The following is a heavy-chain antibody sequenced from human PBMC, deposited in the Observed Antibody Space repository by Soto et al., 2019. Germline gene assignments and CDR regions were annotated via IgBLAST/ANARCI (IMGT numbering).Heavy chain of an antibody. D-gene: IGHD3-10*01. CDR3: ARGGSDSYGLDV. J-gene: IGHJ6*02. Sequence: SETLSLICTVSGGSISSYYWSWIRQSAGKGLEWIGRIYNGGNTQYNPSLKSRVTMSADTSKNQFSLRLNSVTAADTAVYYCARGGSDSYGLDVWGQGTTVTVSS. CDR2: IYNGGNT. CDR1: GGSISSYY. V-gene: IGHV4-4*07.